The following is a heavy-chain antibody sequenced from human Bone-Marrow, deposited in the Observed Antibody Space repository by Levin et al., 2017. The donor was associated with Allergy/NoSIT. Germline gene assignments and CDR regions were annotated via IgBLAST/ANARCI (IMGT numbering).Heavy chain of an antibody. J-gene: IGHJ4*02. Sequence: GESLKISCAASGFTFSSYVMSWVRQAPGKGLEWVSAISGSGGSTYYADSVKGRFTISRDNSKNTLYLQMNSLRAEDTAVYYCAKSSQGVNWGIDYWGQGTLVTVSS. D-gene: IGHD7-27*01. V-gene: IGHV3-23*01. CDR2: ISGSGGST. CDR1: GFTFSSYV. CDR3: AKSSQGVNWGIDY.